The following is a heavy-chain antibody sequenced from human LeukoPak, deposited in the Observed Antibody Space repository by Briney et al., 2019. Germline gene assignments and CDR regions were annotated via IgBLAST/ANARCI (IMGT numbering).Heavy chain of an antibody. V-gene: IGHV5-51*01. D-gene: IGHD3-16*01. CDR2: IYPGDSDT. Sequence: GESLKISCNGSGYSFTSYWISWVRQMPGKRLEWRGIIYPGDSDTRYSPSFQGQVTISADKSISTAYLQWSSLKASDTAMYYCARGMITFGGVTWFDPWGQGTLVTVSS. J-gene: IGHJ5*02. CDR1: GYSFTSYW. CDR3: ARGMITFGGVTWFDP.